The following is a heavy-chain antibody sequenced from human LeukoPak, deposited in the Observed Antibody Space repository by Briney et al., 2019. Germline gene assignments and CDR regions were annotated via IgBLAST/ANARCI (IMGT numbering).Heavy chain of an antibody. D-gene: IGHD3-16*01. CDR1: GFTFSSYS. CDR3: ARDPDGLGGYYFDY. V-gene: IGHV3-30*03. Sequence: PGGSLRLSCAASGFTFSSYSMNWVRQAPGKGLEWVAVISYDGSNKYYADSVKGRFTISRDNSKNTLYLQMNSLRAEDTAVYYCARDPDGLGGYYFDYWGQGTLVTVSS. J-gene: IGHJ4*02. CDR2: ISYDGSNK.